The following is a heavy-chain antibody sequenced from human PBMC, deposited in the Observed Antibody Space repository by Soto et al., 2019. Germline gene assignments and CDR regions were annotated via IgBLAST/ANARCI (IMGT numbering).Heavy chain of an antibody. Sequence: SVKVSCKASGGTFSSYAISWVRQAPGQGLEWMGGIIPIFGTANYAQKLQGRVTITADESTSTAYMELSSLRSEDTAVYYCARALVDTAMVTPFDYWGQGTLVTVSS. D-gene: IGHD5-18*01. V-gene: IGHV1-69*13. CDR2: IIPIFGTA. CDR3: ARALVDTAMVTPFDY. CDR1: GGTFSSYA. J-gene: IGHJ4*02.